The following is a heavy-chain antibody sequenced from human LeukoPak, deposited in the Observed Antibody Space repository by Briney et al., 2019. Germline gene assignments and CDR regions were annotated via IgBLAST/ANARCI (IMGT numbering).Heavy chain of an antibody. J-gene: IGHJ4*02. Sequence: ASVKVSCKASGYTFTSYYMHWVRQAPGQGLEWMGIINPSGGSTSYAQKFQGRVTITADKSTSTAYMELSSLRSEDTAVYYCARILNDFWSGYSFDYWGQGTLVTVSS. V-gene: IGHV1-46*01. D-gene: IGHD3-3*01. CDR1: GYTFTSYY. CDR3: ARILNDFWSGYSFDY. CDR2: INPSGGST.